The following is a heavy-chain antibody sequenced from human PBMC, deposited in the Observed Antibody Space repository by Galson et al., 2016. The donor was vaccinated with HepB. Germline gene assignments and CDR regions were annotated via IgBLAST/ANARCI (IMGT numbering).Heavy chain of an antibody. V-gene: IGHV4-4*02. CDR3: ARSHIIAFYYYYGMDV. CDR1: GGSISSSNW. J-gene: IGHJ6*02. CDR2: IYHSGST. Sequence: ETLSLTCAVSGGSISSSNWWSWVRQPPGKGLEWIGEIYHSGSTNYNPSLKSRVTISVDKSRNHFSLKLSSVTAADTAVYYCARSHIIAFYYYYGMDVWGQGTTVTVPS. D-gene: IGHD2/OR15-2a*01.